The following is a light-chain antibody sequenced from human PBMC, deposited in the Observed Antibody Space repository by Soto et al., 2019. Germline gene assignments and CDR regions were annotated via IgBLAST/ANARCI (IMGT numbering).Light chain of an antibody. CDR2: GAS. Sequence: EIVMTQSPATLSVSPGERATLSCRASQSVSSDLAWYQQKPGQAPRLLIYGASTRATGIPAGFSGSGSGTEFTLTISSLQSEDFAVYYCQQYNNRPPITFGQGTRLENK. J-gene: IGKJ5*01. V-gene: IGKV3-15*01. CDR3: QQYNNRPPIT. CDR1: QSVSSD.